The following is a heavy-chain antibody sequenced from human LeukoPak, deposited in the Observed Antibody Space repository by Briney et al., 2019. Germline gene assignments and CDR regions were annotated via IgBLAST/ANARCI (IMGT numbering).Heavy chain of an antibody. CDR2: IYPGDSDT. V-gene: IGHV5-51*01. D-gene: IGHD2-2*01. CDR1: GYSFTSYW. J-gene: IGHJ5*02. Sequence: GESLKISCKGSGYSFTSYWIGWVRQMPGKGLEWMGIIYPGDSDTRYSPSFQGQVTISADKSISTAYPQWSSLKASDTAMYYCARQSCSSTSCYLVDPWGQGTLVTVSS. CDR3: ARQSCSSTSCYLVDP.